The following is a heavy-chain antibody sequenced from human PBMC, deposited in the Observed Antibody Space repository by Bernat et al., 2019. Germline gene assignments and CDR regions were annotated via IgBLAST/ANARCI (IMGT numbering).Heavy chain of an antibody. CDR3: ARTGISSTGYGRLYYFDY. CDR1: GFTFSSYG. Sequence: QVQLVESGGGVVQPGRSLRLSCAASGFTFSSYGMHWVRQAPGKGLEWVAVIWYDGSNKYYADSVKGRFTISRDNSKNTLYLQMNSLRAEDTAVYYCARTGISSTGYGRLYYFDYWGQGTLVTVSS. J-gene: IGHJ4*02. D-gene: IGHD3-16*01. V-gene: IGHV3-33*01. CDR2: IWYDGSNK.